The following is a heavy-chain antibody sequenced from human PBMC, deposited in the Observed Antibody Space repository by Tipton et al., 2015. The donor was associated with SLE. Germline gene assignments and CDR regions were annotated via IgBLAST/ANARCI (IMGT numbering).Heavy chain of an antibody. CDR3: ARNCGGDCFGAFDV. Sequence: TLSLTCTVSGGSTSSNNLSWIRKPPGKGLEWIGYIYTSGSTNYTPSLKSRVTISVATSRSQLSLKLTSVTAADTAVYYCARNCGGDCFGAFDVWGQGTMVSVSP. CDR2: IYTSGST. D-gene: IGHD2-21*01. V-gene: IGHV4-4*08. J-gene: IGHJ3*01. CDR1: GGSTSSNN.